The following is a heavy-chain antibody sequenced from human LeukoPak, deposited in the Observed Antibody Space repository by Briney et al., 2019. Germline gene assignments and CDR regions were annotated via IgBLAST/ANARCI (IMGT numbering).Heavy chain of an antibody. CDR1: GFTFSTHS. J-gene: IGHJ5*02. CDR2: ISASSNFI. CDR3: ARPATGYCSSAGCHWDP. Sequence: GGSLRLSCAASGFTFSTHSMYWVRQAPGKGLEWVSSISASSNFIHYAESVRGRFTISRDNAKNSLYLQMNSLGAQDTAVYYCARPATGYCSSAGCHWDPWGQGTLVTVSS. V-gene: IGHV3-21*01. D-gene: IGHD2-2*01.